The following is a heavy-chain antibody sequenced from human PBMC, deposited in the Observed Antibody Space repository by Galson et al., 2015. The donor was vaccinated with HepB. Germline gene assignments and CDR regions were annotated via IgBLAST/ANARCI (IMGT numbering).Heavy chain of an antibody. Sequence: SVKVSCKASGFTFTSSAMQWVRQARGQRLEWIGWIVVGSGNTNYAQKLQGRVTMTTDTSTSTAYMELRSLRSDDTAVYYCARPGGGYYTGTLDYWGQGTLVTVSS. D-gene: IGHD3-3*01. V-gene: IGHV1-58*02. CDR1: GFTFTSSA. CDR3: ARPGGGYYTGTLDY. J-gene: IGHJ4*02. CDR2: IVVGSGNT.